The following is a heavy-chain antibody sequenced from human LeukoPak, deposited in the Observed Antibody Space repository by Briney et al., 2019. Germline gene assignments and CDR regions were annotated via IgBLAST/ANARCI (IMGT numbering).Heavy chain of an antibody. CDR2: ISTGGST. CDR1: GASISSSY. V-gene: IGHV4-4*07. J-gene: IGHJ4*02. CDR3: ARDQERLYYFDY. Sequence: SETLSLTCTVSGASISSSYCTWIRQPAGEGLEWIGRISTGGSTTYNPSFKSRVTMSLDTSKNQFSLNLTSVTAADTAVYYCARDQERLYYFDYWGQGMLVTVSS.